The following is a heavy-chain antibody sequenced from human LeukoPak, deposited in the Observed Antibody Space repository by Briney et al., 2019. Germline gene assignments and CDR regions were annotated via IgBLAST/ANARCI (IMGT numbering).Heavy chain of an antibody. CDR2: ISSSSGYI. CDR1: GFTFSSYN. CDR3: ATVIAFRGYMDV. Sequence: PGGSLRLSCAASGFTFSSYNMNWVRQAPGKGLEWVSYISSSSGYIYYADSVKGRFTISRDNAKKSLYLLMNSLRVEDTAVYYCATVIAFRGYMDVWGKGTTVTVSS. J-gene: IGHJ6*03. D-gene: IGHD6-13*01. V-gene: IGHV3-21*01.